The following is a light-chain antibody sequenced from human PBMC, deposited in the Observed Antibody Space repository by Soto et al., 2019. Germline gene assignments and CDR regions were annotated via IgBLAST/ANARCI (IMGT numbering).Light chain of an antibody. CDR2: DAS. CDR1: QIVGTS. Sequence: IVLTQSPATLSLSPGERASLSCRASQIVGTSLAWYQQRPGQPPRLLIYDASSRAAGIPARFSGGGSGTDFTLTISRLEPEDFVVYHCQQYDGSPRTLGQGTKVDI. J-gene: IGKJ1*01. V-gene: IGKV3-11*01. CDR3: QQYDGSPRT.